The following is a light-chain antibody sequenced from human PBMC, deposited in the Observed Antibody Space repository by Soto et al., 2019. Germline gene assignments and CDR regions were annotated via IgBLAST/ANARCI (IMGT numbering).Light chain of an antibody. CDR2: EVS. CDR1: SSDVGGYNS. CDR3: SSYAGSSTPYVV. J-gene: IGLJ2*01. Sequence: QSALTQPPSASGSPGQSVTISCTGTSSDVGGYNSVSWYQQHPGKAPKLMIYEVSKRPSGVPGRFSASKSGNTASLTVSGLQADDEADYYCSSYAGSSTPYVVFGGGTKLTVL. V-gene: IGLV2-8*01.